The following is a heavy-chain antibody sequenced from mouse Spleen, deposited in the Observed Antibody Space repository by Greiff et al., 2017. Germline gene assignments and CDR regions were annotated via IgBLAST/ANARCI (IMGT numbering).Heavy chain of an antibody. CDR1: GFSFNTYA. Sequence: EVQGVESGGGLVQPKGSLKLSCAASGFSFNTYAMNWVRQAPGKGLEWVARIRSKSNNYATYYADSVKDRFTISRDDSESMLYLQMNNLKTEDTAMYYCVRHFYYDYGFAYWGQGTLVTVSA. V-gene: IGHV10-1*01. D-gene: IGHD2-4*01. CDR3: VRHFYYDYGFAY. CDR2: IRSKSNNYAT. J-gene: IGHJ3*01.